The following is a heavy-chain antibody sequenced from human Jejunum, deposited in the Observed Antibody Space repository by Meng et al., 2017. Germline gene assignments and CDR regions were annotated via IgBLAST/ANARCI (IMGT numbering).Heavy chain of an antibody. Sequence: LLQPSAPLYDSCAVYGGSLSGYFWSWIRQPPWKGLEWIGEVSHSGWTKYNPSLKSRVTISLETSKNQFSLKMSSVTAADTAVYYCVRGNNYVWGMIPWGQGTLVTVSS. J-gene: IGHJ5*02. CDR2: VSHSGWT. D-gene: IGHD3-16*01. V-gene: IGHV4-34*01. CDR3: VRGNNYVWGMIP. CDR1: GGSLSGYF.